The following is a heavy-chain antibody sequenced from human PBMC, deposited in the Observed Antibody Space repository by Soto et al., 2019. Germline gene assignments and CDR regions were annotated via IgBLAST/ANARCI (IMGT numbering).Heavy chain of an antibody. D-gene: IGHD3-9*01. J-gene: IGHJ6*02. CDR3: ATAPYDTQYGMDV. CDR2: IIPIFGTA. V-gene: IGHV1-69*13. CDR1: GGTFSSYA. Sequence: GASVRVSCHPSGGTFSSYAITWVRQAPGQGLEWMGGIIPIFGTANYAQKFQGRVTITADESTSTAYMELSSLRSEHTAVYYCATAPYDTQYGMDVWGQGTTVTVSS.